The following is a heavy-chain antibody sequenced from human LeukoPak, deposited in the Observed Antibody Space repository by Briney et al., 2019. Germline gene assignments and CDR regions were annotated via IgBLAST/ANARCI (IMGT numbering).Heavy chain of an antibody. CDR2: SNAGNGNT. J-gene: IGHJ4*02. CDR1: GYTFTSYA. V-gene: IGHV1-3*01. D-gene: IGHD6-13*01. CDR3: ARVYSSSWYDPGGYFDY. Sequence: GASVKVSCKASGYTFTSYAMHWVRQAPGQRLEWMGWSNAGNGNTKYSQKFQGRVTITRDTSASTAYMELSSLRSEDTAVYYCARVYSSSWYDPGGYFDYWGQGTLVTVSS.